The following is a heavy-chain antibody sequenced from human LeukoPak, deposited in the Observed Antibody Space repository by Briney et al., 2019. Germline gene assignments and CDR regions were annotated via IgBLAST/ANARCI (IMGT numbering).Heavy chain of an antibody. Sequence: SETLSLTCAVSGYSITSGFSWGWIRQPPGKGLEWIGTISHSGTTDYKSTLESRPTISMDTSKNLFSLRLTSVTAADTAVYYCAREGAVPGIDPWGQGTLVTVSS. J-gene: IGHJ5*02. D-gene: IGHD3-16*01. V-gene: IGHV4-38-2*02. CDR3: AREGAVPGIDP. CDR1: GYSITSGFS. CDR2: ISHSGTT.